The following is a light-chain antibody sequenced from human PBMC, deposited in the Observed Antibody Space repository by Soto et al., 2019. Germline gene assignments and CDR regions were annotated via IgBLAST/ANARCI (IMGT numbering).Light chain of an antibody. CDR1: SSNIGGNT. CDR3: ATWDDSLNGPV. J-gene: IGLJ2*01. Sequence: QSVLTQPPSASGTPGQRVTISCSGSSSNIGGNTVNWYQQVPGTAPKLLIYSSNQRPSGVPDRFSGSKSGTSASLAISGLQSEDEADYYCATWDDSLNGPVFGGGTKVTVL. V-gene: IGLV1-44*01. CDR2: SSN.